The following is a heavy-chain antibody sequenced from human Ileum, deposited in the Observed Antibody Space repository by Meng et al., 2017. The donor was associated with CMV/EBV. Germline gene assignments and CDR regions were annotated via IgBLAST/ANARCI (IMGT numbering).Heavy chain of an antibody. V-gene: IGHV3-30*02. Sequence: GESLKISCATSGFNFANYGIHWVRQAPGKGLEWVAYISYERDATYYGDTVWGRFTISRDNYRGTAYLQMNSLRAEDTAMYYCAKDWSGNYNWFNHWGQETQVTVSS. CDR3: AKDWSGNYNWFNH. D-gene: IGHD3-3*01. CDR1: GFNFANYG. J-gene: IGHJ5*02. CDR2: ISYERDAT.